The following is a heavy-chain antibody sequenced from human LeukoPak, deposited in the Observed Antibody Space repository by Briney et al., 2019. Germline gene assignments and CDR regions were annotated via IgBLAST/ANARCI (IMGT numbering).Heavy chain of an antibody. CDR2: ISYDGSNK. J-gene: IGHJ4*02. CDR1: GFTFSSYA. Sequence: PGGSLRLSCAASGFTFSSYAMHWVRQAPGKGLEWVAVISYDGSNKYYADSVKGRFTISRDNSKNTMYLQINSLRAEDTAVYYCAKDLGSTWDYYFDYWGQGTLVTVSS. CDR3: AKDLGSTWDYYFDY. D-gene: IGHD6-13*01. V-gene: IGHV3-30*04.